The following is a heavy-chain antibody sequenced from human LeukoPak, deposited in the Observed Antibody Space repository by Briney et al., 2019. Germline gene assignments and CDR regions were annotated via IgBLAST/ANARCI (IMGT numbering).Heavy chain of an antibody. CDR2: IHYTGTT. Sequence: SETLSLTCIVSGGSINNHYWTWIRQTPGKGLEWIGDIHYTGTTKYNPSLKSRVTISVDTSKNQFSLRLSSVTAADTAVYYCARDRGSSGWFDYWGQGTLVTVSS. CDR3: ARDRGSSGWFDY. CDR1: GGSINNHY. V-gene: IGHV4-59*11. D-gene: IGHD3-10*01. J-gene: IGHJ4*02.